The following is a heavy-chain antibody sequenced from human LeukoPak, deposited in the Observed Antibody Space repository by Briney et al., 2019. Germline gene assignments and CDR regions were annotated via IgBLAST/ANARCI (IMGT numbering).Heavy chain of an antibody. D-gene: IGHD4-23*01. V-gene: IGHV3-9*01. CDR1: GFTFDDYA. Sequence: GRSLRLSCAASGFTFDDYAMHWVRQAPGKGLEWVSGISWNSGSIDYADSVKGRFTISRDNAKNSLYLQMNSLRTEDTAFYYCAKAEGFFGGYYDHWGQGTLVTVSS. CDR3: AKAEGFFGGYYDH. J-gene: IGHJ4*02. CDR2: ISWNSGSI.